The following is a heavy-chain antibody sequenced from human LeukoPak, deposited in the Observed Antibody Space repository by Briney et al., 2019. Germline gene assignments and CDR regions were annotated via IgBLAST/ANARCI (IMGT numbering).Heavy chain of an antibody. V-gene: IGHV3-30*18. CDR3: AKWWELCGFDY. CDR2: ISYDGSNK. CDR1: GFTFSSYG. D-gene: IGHD1-26*01. J-gene: IGHJ4*02. Sequence: GRSLRLSCAASGFTFSSYGMHWDRQAPGKGLEWVAVISYDGSNKYYADSVKGRFTISRDNSKNTLYLQMNSLRAEDTAVYYCAKWWELCGFDYWGQGTLVTVSS.